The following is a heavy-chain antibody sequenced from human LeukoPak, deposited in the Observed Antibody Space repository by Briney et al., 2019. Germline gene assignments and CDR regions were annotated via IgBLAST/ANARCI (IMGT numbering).Heavy chain of an antibody. CDR1: GGSISSYY. Sequence: SETLSLTCTVSGGSISSYYWSWIRQPPGKGLEWIGYIYYSGSTNYNPSLKSRVTISVDTSKNQFSLKLSSVTAADTAVYYCARAYSGSYPFCDYWGQGTLVTVSS. V-gene: IGHV4-59*01. CDR2: IYYSGST. D-gene: IGHD1-26*01. CDR3: ARAYSGSYPFCDY. J-gene: IGHJ4*02.